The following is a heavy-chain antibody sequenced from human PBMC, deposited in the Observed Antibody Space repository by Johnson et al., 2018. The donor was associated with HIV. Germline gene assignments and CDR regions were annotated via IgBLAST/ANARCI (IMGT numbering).Heavy chain of an antibody. J-gene: IGHJ3*02. CDR2: ISPDESKT. CDR1: GFSFSNYW. D-gene: IGHD5-18*01. V-gene: IGHV3-74*02. Sequence: VQLVESGGGVVQPGRSLRLSCVASGFSFSNYWMHWVRQAPGKGPVWVSRISPDESKTDYADSVKGRFTISRDNAKNTLHLQMNSLRAEDTAVYYCAKGERGYSNAFDIWGQGTMVTVSS. CDR3: AKGERGYSNAFDI.